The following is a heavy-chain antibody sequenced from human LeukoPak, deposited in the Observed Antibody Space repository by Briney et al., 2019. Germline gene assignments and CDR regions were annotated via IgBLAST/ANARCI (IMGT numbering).Heavy chain of an antibody. Sequence: GGSLRLSCAASGFTFSSYRMNWVRQAPGKALEGGASISSSSSYIYYAASVKGRFNISRDNAKTSLYLQMNSLRAEDTAVYYCARVGIGITMVQGVILPDYWGQGTLVTVSS. V-gene: IGHV3-21*01. CDR1: GFTFSSYR. CDR2: ISSSSSYI. CDR3: ARVGIGITMVQGVILPDY. D-gene: IGHD3-10*01. J-gene: IGHJ4*02.